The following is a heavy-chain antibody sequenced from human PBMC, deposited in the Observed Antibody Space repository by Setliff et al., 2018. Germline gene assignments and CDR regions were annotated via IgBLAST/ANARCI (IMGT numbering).Heavy chain of an antibody. CDR1: GFTFDDYA. CDR2: ISWDGTRT. CDR3: VKDTGNGGNTGLDY. D-gene: IGHD2-15*01. J-gene: IGHJ4*02. Sequence: TGGSLRLSCSTSGFTFDDYAMHWVRQAPGKGLEWVSLISWDGTRTNYVDSLKGRVTISRDNSKNSLFLQMSSLRVEDTALYYCVKDTGNGGNTGLDYWGQGTLVTVSS. V-gene: IGHV3-43D*04.